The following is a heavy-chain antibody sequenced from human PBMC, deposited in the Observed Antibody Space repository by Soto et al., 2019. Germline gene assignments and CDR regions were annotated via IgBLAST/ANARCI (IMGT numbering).Heavy chain of an antibody. CDR2: IFYLGSS. V-gene: IGHV4-39*01. CDR3: ARHSLALRKNNWFDP. J-gene: IGHJ5*02. CDR1: GDSIISSDFY. Sequence: XETLSLTCTVSGDSIISSDFYGGWVRQPPGKGLEWIGSIFYLGSSYYNPSLKSRVTMSVDTSKNQFSLRLRSVTAADTALYFCARHSLALRKNNWFDPWGQGIMVTVS. D-gene: IGHD3-3*02.